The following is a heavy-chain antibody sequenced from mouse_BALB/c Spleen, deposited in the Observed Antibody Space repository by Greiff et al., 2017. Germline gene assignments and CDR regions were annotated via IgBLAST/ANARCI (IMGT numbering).Heavy chain of an antibody. D-gene: IGHD4-1*01. Sequence: QVQLQQSGAELVKPGASVKMSCKASGYTFTSYWMHWVKQRPGQGLEWIGYINPSTGYTEYHQKFKDKATLTADKSSSTAYMQLSSLTSEDSAVYCCARGNWDVGAMDYWGQGTSVTVSS. CDR2: INPSTGYT. CDR3: ARGNWDVGAMDY. J-gene: IGHJ4*01. V-gene: IGHV1-7*01. CDR1: GYTFTSYW.